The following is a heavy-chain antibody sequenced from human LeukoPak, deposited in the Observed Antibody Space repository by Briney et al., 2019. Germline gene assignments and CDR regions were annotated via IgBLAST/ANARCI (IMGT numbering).Heavy chain of an antibody. D-gene: IGHD3-3*01. CDR1: GDSVSSNTAA. CDR3: ARDRGDFWSAYFHY. CDR2: TYYRSKWYN. J-gene: IGHJ4*02. V-gene: IGHV6-1*01. Sequence: SQTLSLTCAISGDSVSSNTAAWNWIRQSPSRGLEWLGRTYYRSKWYNDYAVSVKSRITINPGTSRNQFSLQLNSVTPEDTAVYYCARDRGDFWSAYFHYWGQGTLVTVSS.